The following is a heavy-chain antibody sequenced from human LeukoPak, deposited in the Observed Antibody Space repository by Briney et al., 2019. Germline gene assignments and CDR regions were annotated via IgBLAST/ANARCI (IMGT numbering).Heavy chain of an antibody. CDR1: GGSLSDHY. Sequence: PSETLSLTCGVSGGSLSDHYWTWLRQLPGKGLEWMGEINHSGVTNYNPSLQSRVTISVDTSKNQFSLKLSSVPAADTAVYYCARDHVRCSSTSCPQGPYAFDIWGQGTMVTVSS. V-gene: IGHV4-34*01. J-gene: IGHJ3*02. CDR3: ARDHVRCSSTSCPQGPYAFDI. D-gene: IGHD2-2*01. CDR2: INHSGVT.